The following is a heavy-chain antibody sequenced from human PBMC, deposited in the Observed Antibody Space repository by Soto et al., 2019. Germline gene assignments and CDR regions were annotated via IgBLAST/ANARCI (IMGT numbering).Heavy chain of an antibody. CDR1: GYTFTSYG. CDR3: VRGNMIVVDHYYYGMDV. J-gene: IGHJ6*02. Sequence: ASVKVSCKASGYTFTSYGISWVRQAPGQGLEWMGWISAYNGNTNYAQKLQGRVTMTTDTSTSTAYMELRSLRSDDTAVYYCVRGNMIVVDHYYYGMDVWGQGTTVTVSS. V-gene: IGHV1-18*01. CDR2: ISAYNGNT. D-gene: IGHD3-22*01.